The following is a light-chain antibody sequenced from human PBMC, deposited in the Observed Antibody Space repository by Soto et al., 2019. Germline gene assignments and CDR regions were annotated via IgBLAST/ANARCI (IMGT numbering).Light chain of an antibody. J-gene: IGLJ2*01. V-gene: IGLV2-14*03. CDR1: SSDVGGYNY. Sequence: QSALTQPASVSESPGRSLTISCTGTSSDVGGYNYVSWYQQHPGKVPKLIIYGVNNRPSGVSNRFSGSKSGNTASLTISGLQAEDEAVYYCASYTTTSTVLFGGGTKLTVL. CDR2: GVN. CDR3: ASYTTTSTVL.